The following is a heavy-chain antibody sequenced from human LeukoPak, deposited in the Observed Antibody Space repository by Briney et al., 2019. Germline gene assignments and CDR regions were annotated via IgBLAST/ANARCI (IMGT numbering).Heavy chain of an antibody. V-gene: IGHV3-23*01. CDR1: GFTFSNYA. CDR3: AKWGDYDILTGYYDSDY. J-gene: IGHJ4*02. Sequence: PGASLRLSCAASGFTFSNYAMSWVRQAPGKGLEWVSAIVGSGSNTYYADSEKGRFTISRDNPKNTLYLQMNSLRAEDTAVYYCAKWGDYDILTGYYDSDYWGQGTLVTVSS. CDR2: IVGSGSNT. D-gene: IGHD3-9*01.